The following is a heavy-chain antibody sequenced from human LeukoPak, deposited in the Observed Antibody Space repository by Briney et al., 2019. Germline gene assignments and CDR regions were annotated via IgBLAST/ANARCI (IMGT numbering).Heavy chain of an antibody. CDR1: GGSISSGGYY. V-gene: IGHV4-31*03. CDR2: IYYSGST. CDR3: ARGGGTATRYNWFDP. J-gene: IGHJ5*02. Sequence: PSQTLSLTCTVSGGSISSGGYYWSWIRQHPGKGLEWIGYIYYSGSTYYNPSLKSRVTISVDTSNNQFSLKLSSVTAADTAVYYCARGGGTATRYNWFDPWGQGTLVTVSS. D-gene: IGHD2-15*01.